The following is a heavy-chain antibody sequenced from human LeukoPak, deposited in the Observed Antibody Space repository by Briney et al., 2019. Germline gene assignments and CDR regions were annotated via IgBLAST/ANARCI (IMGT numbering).Heavy chain of an antibody. D-gene: IGHD3-16*01. Sequence: SETLSLTCTVSGGSISSSSYYWGWIRQPPGKGLEWIGSIYYSGSPYYNPSLKSRVTISVDTSKNRFSLKLSSVTAADTAVYYCARVGDTFGGVYYMDVWGKGTTVTISS. CDR2: IYYSGSP. J-gene: IGHJ6*03. CDR1: GGSISSSSYY. CDR3: ARVGDTFGGVYYMDV. V-gene: IGHV4-39*07.